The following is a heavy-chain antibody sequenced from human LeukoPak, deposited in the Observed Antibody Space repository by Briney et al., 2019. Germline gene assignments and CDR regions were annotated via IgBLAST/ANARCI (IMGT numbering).Heavy chain of an antibody. Sequence: SSETLSLTCNVSGYSISSTFYGAWIRQPPGKGLEWIGYIYYSGSTNYNPSLKSRVTISVDTSKNQFSLNPTSVTAADTAVYYCARGAPHHDILTGYFNYWGQGTLVTVSS. J-gene: IGHJ4*02. CDR2: IYYSGST. CDR1: GYSISSTFY. CDR3: ARGAPHHDILTGYFNY. D-gene: IGHD3-9*01. V-gene: IGHV4-61*01.